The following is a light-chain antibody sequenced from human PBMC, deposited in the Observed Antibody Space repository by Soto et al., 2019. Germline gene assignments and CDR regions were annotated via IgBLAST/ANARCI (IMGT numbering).Light chain of an antibody. Sequence: DIHITHSPSSLSSSVVYRFTITCQASQDISNYLNWYRQKPGKAPKLLIYDASNLETGVPSRFSGSGSGTDFTFTISSLQPEDIATYYCQQYDNLPLTFGGGTKVDIK. J-gene: IGKJ4*01. CDR1: QDISNY. V-gene: IGKV1-33*01. CDR3: QQYDNLPLT. CDR2: DAS.